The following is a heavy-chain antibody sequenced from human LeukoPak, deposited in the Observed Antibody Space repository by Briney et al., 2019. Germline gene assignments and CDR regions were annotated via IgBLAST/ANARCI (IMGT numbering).Heavy chain of an antibody. V-gene: IGHV3-74*01. CDR1: GFTLSRYW. D-gene: IGHD5-18*01. J-gene: IGHJ4*02. CDR2: IHYDGSTT. CDR3: ARDGYSDSFDY. Sequence: PGGSLRLSCAASGFTLSRYWMHWVRQAPGKGLEWVSHIHYDGSTTSYADAVKGRFTISRDNAKNTLYLQMNSLRAEDTAVYYCARDGYSDSFDYWGQGTLVTVSS.